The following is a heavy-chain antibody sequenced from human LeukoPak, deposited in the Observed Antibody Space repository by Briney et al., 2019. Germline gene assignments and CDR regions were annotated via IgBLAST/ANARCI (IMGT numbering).Heavy chain of an antibody. J-gene: IGHJ4*02. CDR2: ISYDGSNK. Sequence: PGRSLRLSCAASGFTFSPYGMHWVRQAPGKGLEWVSLISYDGSNKYYADSVKGRFTISGDSSKNTLYLQMNSLRAEDTAVYYCARVLYPYYFDYWGQGTLVTVSS. CDR1: GFTFSPYG. V-gene: IGHV3-30*03. D-gene: IGHD2-2*01. CDR3: ARVLYPYYFDY.